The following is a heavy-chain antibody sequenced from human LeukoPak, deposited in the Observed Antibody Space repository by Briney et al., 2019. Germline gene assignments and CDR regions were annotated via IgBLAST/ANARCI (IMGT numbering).Heavy chain of an antibody. CDR3: GRLNTDWGFLFDP. D-gene: IGHD3-16*01. Sequence: SETLSLTCIVSGDSITRNTYHWGWVRQPPGKGLEWIGTIYYSGSIYYNQSLRGRVALSVDTSKNQFSLKLTSVTAADAAVYYCGRLNTDWGFLFDPWGQGTGVTVFS. V-gene: IGHV4-39*01. CDR2: IYYSGSI. J-gene: IGHJ5*02. CDR1: GDSITRNTYH.